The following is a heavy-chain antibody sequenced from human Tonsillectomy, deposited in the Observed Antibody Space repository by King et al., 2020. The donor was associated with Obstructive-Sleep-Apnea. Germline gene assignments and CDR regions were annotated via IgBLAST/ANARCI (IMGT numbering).Heavy chain of an antibody. J-gene: IGHJ4*02. CDR3: ARGVIRGCCYEALGY. Sequence: QVQLQESGPGLVKPSETLSLTCTVSGYSISSGYFWGWIRQPPGKGLEWIVCIYHSGITHYNPALKSRVTISVDKSKKQFSLNLSTVTAADTAVYYCARGVIRGCCYEALGYWGQGTLVTVSS. CDR1: GYSISSGYF. V-gene: IGHV4-38-2*02. CDR2: IYHSGIT. D-gene: IGHD2-15*01.